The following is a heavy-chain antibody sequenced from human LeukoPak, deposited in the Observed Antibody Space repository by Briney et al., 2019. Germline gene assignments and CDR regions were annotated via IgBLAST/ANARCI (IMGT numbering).Heavy chain of an antibody. CDR2: INHSGST. J-gene: IGHJ6*02. Sequence: PSETLSLTCAVYGGSFSGYYWSWIRQPPGKGLEWIGEINHSGSTNYNPSLKSRVTISVDTSKNQFSLKLSSVTAADTAVYYCARDPHYYDSSGYNYYGMDVWGQGTTVTVSS. V-gene: IGHV4-34*01. CDR3: ARDPHYYDSSGYNYYGMDV. D-gene: IGHD3-22*01. CDR1: GGSFSGYY.